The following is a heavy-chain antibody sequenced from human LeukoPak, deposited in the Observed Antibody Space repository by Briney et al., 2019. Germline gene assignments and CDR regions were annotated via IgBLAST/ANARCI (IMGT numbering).Heavy chain of an antibody. Sequence: PSETLSLTCTVSGGSISSSSHYWGWIRQPPGKGLEWIGSIYYSGSTYYNPSLESRVTISVDTSKNQFSLKLSSVTAADTAVYYCARESGYSYGYGFDYYYGMDVWGQGTTVTVSS. CDR1: GGSISSSSHY. J-gene: IGHJ6*02. CDR3: ARESGYSYGYGFDYYYGMDV. CDR2: IYYSGST. V-gene: IGHV4-39*07. D-gene: IGHD5-18*01.